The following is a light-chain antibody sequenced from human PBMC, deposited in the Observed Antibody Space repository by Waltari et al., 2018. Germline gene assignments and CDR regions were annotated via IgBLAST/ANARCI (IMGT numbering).Light chain of an antibody. CDR3: QQYGSPPYT. CDR1: QSVAGSY. J-gene: IGKJ2*01. CDR2: GAS. V-gene: IGKV3-20*01. Sequence: EIVLTQSPGTLSLSLGERATLSCRASQSVAGSYLAWYQQRPGQAPRLLISGASSRATGIPDRFSGSGSGTDFTLTITRLEPEDFAVYSCQQYGSPPYTFGQGTKLEI.